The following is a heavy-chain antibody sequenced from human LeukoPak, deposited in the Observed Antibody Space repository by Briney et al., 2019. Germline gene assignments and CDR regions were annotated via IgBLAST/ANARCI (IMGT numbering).Heavy chain of an antibody. V-gene: IGHV3-7*01. J-gene: IGHJ5*02. D-gene: IGHD2-2*01. CDR1: GITFRNYW. CDR2: IKEDGSDK. CDR3: HQPVTLPA. Sequence: PGGSLRLSCAASGITFRNYWMSWVRQAPGKGLEWVAFIKEDGSDKHCVDSVKGRFTISRDNAQNSLYLQMNSLRAEDTAVYFCHQPVTLPAWGQGTLVTVSS.